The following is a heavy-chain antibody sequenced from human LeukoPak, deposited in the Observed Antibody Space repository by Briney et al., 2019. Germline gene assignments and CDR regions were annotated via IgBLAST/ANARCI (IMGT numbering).Heavy chain of an antibody. CDR2: INHNSGGT. CDR3: ARDYYDSSGQGTFDI. Sequence: ASVKVSCKASGYTFTGHFMHWVRQAPGQGLEWIGWINHNSGGTNFAQKFQGRVTLTRDTSISTMYMELSRLRSDDTAVYYCARDYYDSSGQGTFDIWGQGTMVTVSS. D-gene: IGHD3-22*01. V-gene: IGHV1-2*02. CDR1: GYTFTGHF. J-gene: IGHJ3*02.